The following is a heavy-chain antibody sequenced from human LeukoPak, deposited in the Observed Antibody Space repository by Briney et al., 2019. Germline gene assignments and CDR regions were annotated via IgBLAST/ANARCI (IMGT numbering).Heavy chain of an antibody. D-gene: IGHD4-17*01. J-gene: IGHJ4*02. V-gene: IGHV3-30*02. CDR2: IRYDGSNK. CDR1: GFTFSNYG. Sequence: GGSLRLSCAASGFTFSNYGMHWVRQSPGKGLEWVAFIRYDGSNKYYADSVKGRFTISRDNSKNSLYLQMNSLRAEDTAVYYCATIGYGDYYIAYYFDYWGQGTLVTVSS. CDR3: ATIGYGDYYIAYYFDY.